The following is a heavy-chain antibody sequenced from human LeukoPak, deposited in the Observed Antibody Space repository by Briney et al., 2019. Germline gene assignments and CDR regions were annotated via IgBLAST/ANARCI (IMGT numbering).Heavy chain of an antibody. CDR1: GGSISSGGYY. D-gene: IGHD5-12*01. CDR2: IYYSGST. J-gene: IGHJ4*02. CDR3: ARDRGPYSGYDSYYFDY. Sequence: PSETLSLTCTVSGGSISSGGYYWSWIRQHPGKGLEWIGYIYYSGSTYYNPSLKSRVTISVDTSKNQFSLKLSSATAADTAVYYCARDRGPYSGYDSYYFDYWGQGTLVTVSS. V-gene: IGHV4-31*03.